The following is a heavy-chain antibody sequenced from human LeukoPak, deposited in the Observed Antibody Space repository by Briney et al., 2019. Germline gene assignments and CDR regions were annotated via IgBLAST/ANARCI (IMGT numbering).Heavy chain of an antibody. CDR1: GGSISNYY. CDR2: IYSSGTT. D-gene: IGHD5-12*01. CDR3: ASGSSGYDP. Sequence: PSETLSLTCTVSGGSISNYYGSWIRQPAGKGLEWIGRIYSSGTTIYNPSLKSRVTMSVDTSKNQFSLKLSSVTAADTAVYFCASGSSGYDPWGQGTLVTVSS. V-gene: IGHV4-4*07. J-gene: IGHJ5*02.